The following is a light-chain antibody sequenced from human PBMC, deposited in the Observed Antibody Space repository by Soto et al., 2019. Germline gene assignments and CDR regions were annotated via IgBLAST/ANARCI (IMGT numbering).Light chain of an antibody. V-gene: IGKV1-16*01. CDR3: QQNESFPLT. J-gene: IGKJ4*01. Sequence: DIQMTQSPSSLSASVGDSVTITCRASQGINNFFAWFQQKPGTAPKSLISTASRLQSGVPSRFSGSGSATHFTLTINNLQPEDFATYYCQQNESFPLTFGGGNRVEIK. CDR1: QGINNF. CDR2: TAS.